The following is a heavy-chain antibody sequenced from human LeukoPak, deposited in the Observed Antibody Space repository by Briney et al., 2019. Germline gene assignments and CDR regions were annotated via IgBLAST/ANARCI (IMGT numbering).Heavy chain of an antibody. J-gene: IGHJ4*02. D-gene: IGHD2-21*02. V-gene: IGHV3-15*01. Sequence: GGPLRLLCGACGFPFSNAWMSWVRRAPGRGVECVGRFKSKTDGGTTDYAAPVKGRFTISRDDSKNTLYLQMNSMKTEDTAVYYCTTVGANCGGDCARDYWGQGTLVTVSS. CDR1: GFPFSNAW. CDR2: FKSKTDGGTT. CDR3: TTVGANCGGDCARDY.